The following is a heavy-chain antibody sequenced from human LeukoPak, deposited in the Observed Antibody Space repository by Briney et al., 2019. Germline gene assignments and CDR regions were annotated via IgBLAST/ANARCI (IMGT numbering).Heavy chain of an antibody. J-gene: IGHJ4*02. Sequence: GESLKISCKGSGYSFTSYWIGWARQMPGKGLEWMGIIYPGDSDTRYSPSFQGQVTISADKSISTAYLQWSSLKASDTAMYYCARGSLKDIAMAGTFFDYWGQGTLVTVSS. CDR3: ARGSLKDIAMAGTFFDY. CDR1: GYSFTSYW. CDR2: IYPGDSDT. D-gene: IGHD6-19*01. V-gene: IGHV5-51*01.